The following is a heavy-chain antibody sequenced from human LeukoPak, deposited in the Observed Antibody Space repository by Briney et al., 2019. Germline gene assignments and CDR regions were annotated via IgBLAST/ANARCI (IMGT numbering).Heavy chain of an antibody. CDR2: ISYDGSNK. CDR3: AKDVSWNWFDC. CDR1: GFTFSTYA. Sequence: NPGGSLRLSCAASGFTFSTYAMRWVRQAPGKGLEWVAVISYDGSNKYYADSVKGRFTISRDNSKNTLYLQMNTLRAEDTAVCYCAKDVSWNWFDCLGQGTLVTVSS. J-gene: IGHJ5*01. V-gene: IGHV3-30*18.